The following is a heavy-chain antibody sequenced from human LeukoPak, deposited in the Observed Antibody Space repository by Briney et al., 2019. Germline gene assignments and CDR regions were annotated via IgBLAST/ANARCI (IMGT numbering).Heavy chain of an antibody. CDR3: ARDKGSYYDILTGLDAFDI. CDR2: INTNTGNP. D-gene: IGHD3-9*01. CDR1: GGTFSSYA. Sequence: ASVKVSCKASGGTFSSYAISWVRQAPGQGLEWMGWINTNTGNPTYAQGFTGRFVFSLDTSVSTAYLQISSLKAEDTAVYYCARDKGSYYDILTGLDAFDIWGQGTMVTVSS. V-gene: IGHV7-4-1*02. J-gene: IGHJ3*02.